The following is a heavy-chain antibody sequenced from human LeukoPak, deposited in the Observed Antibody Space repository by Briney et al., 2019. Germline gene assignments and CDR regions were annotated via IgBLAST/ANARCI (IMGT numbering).Heavy chain of an antibody. Sequence: GGSLRLSCAASGFTFSSYWMHWVRQAPGKGLVWVSRINSDGSSTSYADSVKGRFTISRDNAKNTLYLQMNSLRAEDTAVYYCASMVERYYYYGMDVWGQGTTVPSP. V-gene: IGHV3-74*01. CDR3: ASMVERYYYYGMDV. CDR2: INSDGSST. D-gene: IGHD1-1*01. J-gene: IGHJ6*02. CDR1: GFTFSSYW.